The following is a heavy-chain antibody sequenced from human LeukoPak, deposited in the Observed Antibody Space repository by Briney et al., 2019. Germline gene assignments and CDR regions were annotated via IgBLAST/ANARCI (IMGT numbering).Heavy chain of an antibody. Sequence: GGSLRLSCAASGFTFSSYGMHWVRQAPGKGLEWEAFIRYDGSNKYYADSVKGRFTISRDNSKNTLYLQMNSLRAEDTAVYYCAKVGPYYDSSGYYYESMYYFDYWGQGTLVTVSS. J-gene: IGHJ4*02. CDR3: AKVGPYYDSSGYYYESMYYFDY. CDR1: GFTFSSYG. V-gene: IGHV3-30*02. CDR2: IRYDGSNK. D-gene: IGHD3-22*01.